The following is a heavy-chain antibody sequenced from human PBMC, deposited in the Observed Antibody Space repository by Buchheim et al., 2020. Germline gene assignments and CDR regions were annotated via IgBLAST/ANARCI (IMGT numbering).Heavy chain of an antibody. CDR3: ARRRGDHTHYYFDY. V-gene: IGHV3-7*01. D-gene: IGHD5-24*01. Sequence: EVQLVESGGGLVQPGGSLRLSCGASGFTFTTYWMSWVRQAPGKGLEWLANIKQDGSEKYYVDSVKGRFTTSRDNAKNSLYLQMNSLRAGDTAVYYCARRRGDHTHYYFDYWGQGTL. J-gene: IGHJ4*02. CDR2: IKQDGSEK. CDR1: GFTFTTYW.